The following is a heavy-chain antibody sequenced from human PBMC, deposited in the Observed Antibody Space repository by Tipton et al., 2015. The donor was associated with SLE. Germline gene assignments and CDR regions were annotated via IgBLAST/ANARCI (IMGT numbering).Heavy chain of an antibody. J-gene: IGHJ4*02. Sequence: TLSLTCAVSNGSISNYYWTWIRQPPGKGLEWIGYIFYRGNSNYNPSLKGRVTMSVDMSKNQFSLRLSSVTAADTAVYFCARELYWYWLYWGQGTLVTVSS. V-gene: IGHV4-59*12. CDR3: ARELYWYWLY. D-gene: IGHD2-8*02. CDR1: NGSISNYY. CDR2: IFYRGNS.